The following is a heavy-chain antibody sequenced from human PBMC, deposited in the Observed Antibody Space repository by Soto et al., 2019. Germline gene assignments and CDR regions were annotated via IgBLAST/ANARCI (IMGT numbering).Heavy chain of an antibody. CDR2: IIPIFGTA. V-gene: IGHV1-69*13. CDR1: GGTFSSYA. J-gene: IGHJ4*02. D-gene: IGHD3-3*01. CDR3: ASPYYDFWSGYSGPFDY. Sequence: SVKVSCKASGGTFSSYAISWVRQAPGQGLEWMGGIIPIFGTANYAQKFQGRVTITADESTSTAYMELSSLRSEDTAVYYCASPYYDFWSGYSGPFDYWGQGTLVTVSS.